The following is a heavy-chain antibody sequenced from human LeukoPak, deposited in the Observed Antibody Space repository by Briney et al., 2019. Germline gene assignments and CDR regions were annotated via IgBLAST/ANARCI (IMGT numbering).Heavy chain of an antibody. CDR1: GRSINSSSYY. V-gene: IGHV4-39*01. D-gene: IGHD5-12*01. CDR3: ARHDSGYVIDY. J-gene: IGHJ4*02. CDR2: IYYSGST. Sequence: SETLSLTCTVSGRSINSSSYYWGWIRQPPGKGLEWIGSIYYSGSTYYNPSHKSRVTISVDTSKDQFSLKLSSVTAADMAVYYCARHDSGYVIDYGGQGTLVTVSS.